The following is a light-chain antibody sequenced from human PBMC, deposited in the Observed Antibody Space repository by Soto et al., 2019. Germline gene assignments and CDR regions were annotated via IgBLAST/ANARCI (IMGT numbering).Light chain of an antibody. Sequence: DIQLTQSPSRLSASVGDRVTMACRASHDISTYLAWYQQKPGKAPKLMIYEASTLQSGVPSRFSGSGSGTEFTLTISGLLPEDFATYHCQQLNTLPFTFGQGTRLEIK. CDR2: EAS. V-gene: IGKV1-9*01. CDR3: QQLNTLPFT. CDR1: HDISTY. J-gene: IGKJ5*01.